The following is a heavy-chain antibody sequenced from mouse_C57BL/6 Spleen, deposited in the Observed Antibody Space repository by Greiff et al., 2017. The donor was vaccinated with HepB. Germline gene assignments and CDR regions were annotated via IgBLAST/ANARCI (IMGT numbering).Heavy chain of an antibody. CDR1: GFSLSTSNMG. D-gene: IGHD1-1*01. CDR3: AQMGYYYGSSLWYFDV. CDR2: IWWNDDK. J-gene: IGHJ1*03. V-gene: IGHV8-5*01. Sequence: QVTLKVSGPGLLQPSQTLSLTCSFSGFSLSTSNMGIGWIRQPSGKGLEWLAHIWWNDDKYYNPSLKSRLTISKDTSNNQVFLTITSVDTADTATYYCAQMGYYYGSSLWYFDVWGTGTTVTVSS.